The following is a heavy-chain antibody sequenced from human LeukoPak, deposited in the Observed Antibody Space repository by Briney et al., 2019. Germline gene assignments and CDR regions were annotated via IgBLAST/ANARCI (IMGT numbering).Heavy chain of an antibody. J-gene: IGHJ4*02. Sequence: PGGSLRLSCAASGFTFSSYWMSWVRQAPGKGLEWLANVKQDGSEKYYVDSVKGRFTISRDNAKNSMYLQMNSLRAEDTAVYYCARDKSYGDSEDYWGQGTLVTVSS. CDR2: VKQDGSEK. D-gene: IGHD4-17*01. V-gene: IGHV3-7*05. CDR1: GFTFSSYW. CDR3: ARDKSYGDSEDY.